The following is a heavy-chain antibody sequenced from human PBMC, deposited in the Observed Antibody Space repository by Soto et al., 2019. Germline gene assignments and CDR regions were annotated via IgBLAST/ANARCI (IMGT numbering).Heavy chain of an antibody. CDR3: ARNRYCSSTSCYDVLSAFDI. D-gene: IGHD2-2*01. V-gene: IGHV3-23*01. J-gene: IGHJ3*02. CDR2: ISGSGGST. Sequence: GSLRLSCAASGFTFSSYAMSWVRQAPGKGLEWVSAISGSGGSTYYADSVKGRFTISRDNSKNTLYLQMNSLRAEDTAVYYCARNRYCSSTSCYDVLSAFDIWGQGTMVTVSS. CDR1: GFTFSSYA.